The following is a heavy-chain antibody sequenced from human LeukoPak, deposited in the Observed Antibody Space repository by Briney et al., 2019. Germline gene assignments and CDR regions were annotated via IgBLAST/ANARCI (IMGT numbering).Heavy chain of an antibody. J-gene: IGHJ4*02. CDR1: GFTFSDYY. D-gene: IGHD3-10*01. CDR3: AKDRQYYYGSGSYYISYYFDY. CDR2: ISSSGSTI. V-gene: IGHV3-11*04. Sequence: PGGSLRLSCAASGFTFSDYYMSWIRQAPGKGLEWVSYISSSGSTIYYADSVKGRFTISRDNAKNSLYLQMNSLRAEDTAVYYCAKDRQYYYGSGSYYISYYFDYWGQGTLVTVSS.